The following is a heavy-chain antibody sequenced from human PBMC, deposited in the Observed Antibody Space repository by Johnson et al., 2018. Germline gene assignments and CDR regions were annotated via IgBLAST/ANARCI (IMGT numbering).Heavy chain of an antibody. CDR2: IKTDGIET. CDR1: GFAFSDHY. V-gene: IGHV3-11*04. D-gene: IGHD3-16*01. J-gene: IGHJ3*01. CDR3: AGDLGIGGAFDV. Sequence: QVQLVQSGGGLVTPGGSLRLSCAASGFAFSDHYVGWIRQAPGKGLEWISYIKTDGIETHYAASVRGRFTISRDNARNTLFLQLDRLGVGDTGVYYWAGDLGIGGAFDVWGQGTMVTVAS.